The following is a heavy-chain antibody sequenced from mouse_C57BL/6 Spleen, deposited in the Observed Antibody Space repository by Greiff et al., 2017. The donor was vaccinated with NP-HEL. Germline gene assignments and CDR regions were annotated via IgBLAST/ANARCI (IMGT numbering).Heavy chain of an antibody. Sequence: VQLQQSGTELVKPGASVKLSCKASGYTFTSYWMHWVKQRPGQGLEWIGNINPSNGGTNYNEKFKSKATLTVDKSSSTAYMQLSSLTSEDSAVYYCARSYYDYDGAYYFDYWGQGTTLTVSS. CDR3: ARSYYDYDGAYYFDY. J-gene: IGHJ2*01. V-gene: IGHV1-53*01. CDR1: GYTFTSYW. CDR2: INPSNGGT. D-gene: IGHD2-4*01.